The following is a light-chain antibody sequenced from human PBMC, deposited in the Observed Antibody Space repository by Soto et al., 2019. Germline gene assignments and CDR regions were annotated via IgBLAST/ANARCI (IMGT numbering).Light chain of an antibody. CDR3: AVWDNSLNGVA. CDR1: NSNMGRNY. V-gene: IGLV1-47*01. CDR2: RND. Sequence: QSVLTQTPSASGTPGQRITISWSGSNSNMGRNYVYWYQQVPGTAPKLLMYRNDVRPSGVPDRFTGSKSGTSASLAISGLRSEDEADYYCAVWDNSLNGVAFGGGTKLTVL. J-gene: IGLJ2*01.